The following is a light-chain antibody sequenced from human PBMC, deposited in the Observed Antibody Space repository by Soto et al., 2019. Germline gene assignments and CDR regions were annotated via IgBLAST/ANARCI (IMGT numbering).Light chain of an antibody. Sequence: DIQMTQSPSSLSASVGDRVTITCRASQSISYYFNWYQQKQGRAPRLLIYSTSTLQSGVPSKFSGSASGTDFTLTISSLQPEDFATYYCQQSYSTPWTFGQGTKVDIK. CDR3: QQSYSTPWT. CDR1: QSISYY. J-gene: IGKJ1*01. CDR2: STS. V-gene: IGKV1-39*01.